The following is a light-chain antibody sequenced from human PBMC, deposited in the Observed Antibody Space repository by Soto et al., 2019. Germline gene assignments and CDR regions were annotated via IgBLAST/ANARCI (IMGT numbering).Light chain of an antibody. V-gene: IGLV2-14*01. J-gene: IGLJ3*02. CDR1: SSDVGGYNH. CDR2: EVR. CDR3: CSYTSSSIRV. Sequence: QAALPQPAAVSGSRRQLVTISCTVTSSDVGGYNHVSWYQQHPGKAPKLIIYEVRNRPSGVSNRLSGSKSGNTASLTISGLQADDEADYYCCSYTSSSIRVFGVGTKVTVL.